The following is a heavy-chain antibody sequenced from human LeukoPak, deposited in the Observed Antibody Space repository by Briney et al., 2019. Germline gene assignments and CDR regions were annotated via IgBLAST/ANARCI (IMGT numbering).Heavy chain of an antibody. CDR3: ARGGCSSTSCYTDYYYMDV. CDR2: INPSAGIT. Sequence: GASVKASCKASGGTFSSYAISWVRQAPGQGLEWMGIINPSAGITTYAQKFQGRVTMTRDTSTSTVYMELSSLRSEDTAVYYCARGGCSSTSCYTDYYYMDVWGKGTTVTVSS. J-gene: IGHJ6*03. CDR1: GGTFSSYA. D-gene: IGHD2-2*02. V-gene: IGHV1-46*01.